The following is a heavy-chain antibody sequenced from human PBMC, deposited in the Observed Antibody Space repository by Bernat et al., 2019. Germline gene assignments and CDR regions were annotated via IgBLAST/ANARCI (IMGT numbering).Heavy chain of an antibody. CDR1: GFTFSSYA. J-gene: IGHJ4*02. CDR2: ISYDGSNK. CDR3: ARDHPITGLLYDY. Sequence: QVQLVESGGGVVQPGRSLRLSCAASGFTFSSYAMHWVRQAPGKGLEWVAVISYDGSNKYYADSVKGRFTISRDNSKNTLYLQMNSLRAEDTAVYYCARDHPITGLLYDYWGQGTLVTVSS. V-gene: IGHV3-30-3*01. D-gene: IGHD3-3*01.